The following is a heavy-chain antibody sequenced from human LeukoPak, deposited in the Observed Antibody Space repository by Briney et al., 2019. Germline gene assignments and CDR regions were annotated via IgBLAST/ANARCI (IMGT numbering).Heavy chain of an antibody. Sequence: SETLSLTCAVYGGSFSGYYWSWIRQPPGKGLEWIGEINHSGSTNYNPSLKSRVTISVDTSKNQFSLKLSSVTAADTAVYYCAGPRYSSSWYLNYYCYYMDVWGKGTTVTISS. CDR2: INHSGST. D-gene: IGHD6-13*01. CDR3: AGPRYSSSWYLNYYCYYMDV. V-gene: IGHV4-34*01. J-gene: IGHJ6*03. CDR1: GGSFSGYY.